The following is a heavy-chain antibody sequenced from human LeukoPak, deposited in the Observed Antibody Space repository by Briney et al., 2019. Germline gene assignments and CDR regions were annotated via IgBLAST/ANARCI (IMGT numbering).Heavy chain of an antibody. CDR3: ARGVGYCSGGNCYGVGSSDY. CDR2: VSPNSGNT. CDR1: GYTFTSYD. Sequence: ASVKVSCKASGYTFTSYDLNWVRQATGQGLEWLGWVSPNSGNTGYAQKFQGRVTMTRDTSISTVYMELSSLRSEDTAVYYCARGVGYCSGGNCYGVGSSDYWGQGTLVTVSS. D-gene: IGHD2-15*01. J-gene: IGHJ4*02. V-gene: IGHV1-8*01.